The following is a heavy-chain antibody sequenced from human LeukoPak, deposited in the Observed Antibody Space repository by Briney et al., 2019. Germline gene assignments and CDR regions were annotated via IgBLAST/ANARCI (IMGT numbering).Heavy chain of an antibody. J-gene: IGHJ6*04. Sequence: PGGSLRLSCAASGFTFSSYSMNWVRQAPGKGLEWVSSISSSSSYIFYADSLKGRFTISRDNARNSLYLQMNSLRAEDTAVYYCAELGITMIGGVWGKGTTVTISS. D-gene: IGHD3-10*02. CDR1: GFTFSSYS. CDR3: AELGITMIGGV. V-gene: IGHV3-21*01. CDR2: ISSSSSYI.